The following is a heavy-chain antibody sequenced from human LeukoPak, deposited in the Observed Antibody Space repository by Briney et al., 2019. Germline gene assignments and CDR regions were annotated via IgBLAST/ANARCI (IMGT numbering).Heavy chain of an antibody. D-gene: IGHD5-18*01. Sequence: GGSLRLSCAASGFTFSSYEMNWVRQAPGKGLEWVSYISSSGSTIYYADSVKGRFTISRDNAKNSLYLQMNSLRAEDTAVYYCAKRRIQLWSDFDYWGQGTLVTVSS. J-gene: IGHJ4*02. V-gene: IGHV3-48*03. CDR2: ISSSGSTI. CDR3: AKRRIQLWSDFDY. CDR1: GFTFSSYE.